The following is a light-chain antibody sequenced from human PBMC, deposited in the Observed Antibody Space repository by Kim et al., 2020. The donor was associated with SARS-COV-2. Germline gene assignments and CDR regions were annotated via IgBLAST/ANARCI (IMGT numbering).Light chain of an antibody. J-gene: IGKJ1*01. CDR2: DAS. V-gene: IGKV1-5*01. CDR3: QQYYSYPWT. Sequence: DIQMTQSPSTLSASVGDRVTITCRASQSIRSWLAWYQQKPGKAPKLLIYDASSLESGVPSRFSGSGSGTEFTLTISSLQPDDFATYCCQQYYSYPWTFGQGTKVEIK. CDR1: QSIRSW.